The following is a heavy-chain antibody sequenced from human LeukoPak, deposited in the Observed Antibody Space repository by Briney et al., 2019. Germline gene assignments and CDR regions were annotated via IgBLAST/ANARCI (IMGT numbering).Heavy chain of an antibody. Sequence: PGGSLRLSCAASGFTFGSYGMSWVRQAPGKGLEWVSGISGSGGSTYYADSVKGRFTTSRDNSKNMLSLQMNNLRAEDTAVYYCAKPLGNINTVAVAFYFWGQGTLVTVSS. D-gene: IGHD6-19*01. CDR3: AKPLGNINTVAVAFYF. V-gene: IGHV3-23*01. J-gene: IGHJ4*02. CDR1: GFTFGSYG. CDR2: ISGSGGST.